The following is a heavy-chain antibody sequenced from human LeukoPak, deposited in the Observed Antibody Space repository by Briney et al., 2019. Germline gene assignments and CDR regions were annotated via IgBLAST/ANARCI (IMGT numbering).Heavy chain of an antibody. CDR2: ASSDGGTL. V-gene: IGHV3-30*18. D-gene: IGHD3-16*01. Sequence: TGGSLRLSCAASGFTFSSYSMNWVRQAPGKGLEWVAVASSDGGTLYYADFVKGRFTISRDNSRNTLYLQMNSLRAEDTAVYYCAKEGSSTFREDFDCWGQGTLVIVSS. CDR1: GFTFSSYS. CDR3: AKEGSSTFREDFDC. J-gene: IGHJ4*02.